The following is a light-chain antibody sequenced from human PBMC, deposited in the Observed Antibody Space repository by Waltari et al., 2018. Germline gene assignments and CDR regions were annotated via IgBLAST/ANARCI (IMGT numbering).Light chain of an antibody. CDR1: QTIRSN. J-gene: IGKJ2*01. CDR2: AAS. Sequence: DIQMTQSPASLSASVGDRVTITCRASQTIRSNLNWFQQKSGKAPRLLIYAASSLQSGVPSRFSGSGSGTDFTLSISSLQPEDFATYYCQQSQSAVEYTFGQGTKLEIK. CDR3: QQSQSAVEYT. V-gene: IGKV1-39*01.